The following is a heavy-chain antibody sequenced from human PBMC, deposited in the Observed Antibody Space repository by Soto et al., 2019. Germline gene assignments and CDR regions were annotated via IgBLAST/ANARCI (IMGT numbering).Heavy chain of an antibody. CDR2: ISSNGGST. D-gene: IGHD3-10*01. CDR3: VSGYYGSGIGLYYFDY. Sequence: GGSLRLSCSASGFTFSSYAMHWVRQAPGKGLEYVSAISSNGGSTYYADSVKGRFTISRDNSKNTLYLQMSSLRAEDTAVYYSVSGYYGSGIGLYYFDYWGQGTLVTVSS. J-gene: IGHJ4*02. CDR1: GFTFSSYA. V-gene: IGHV3-64D*08.